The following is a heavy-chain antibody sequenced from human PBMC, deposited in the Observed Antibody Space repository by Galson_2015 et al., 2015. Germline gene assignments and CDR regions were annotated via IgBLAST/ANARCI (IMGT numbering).Heavy chain of an antibody. CDR1: GDSVSSHSAA. CDR3: ARGGTNYSHP. Sequence: CAISGDSVSSHSAAWNWIRQSPSRALERLGRTYYRSKWYNDYAVSMKSRISFNLDTSKNQISLQVNSVTPEDTAVYYCARGGTNYSHPWGRGTLVAVSS. V-gene: IGHV6-1*01. D-gene: IGHD4/OR15-4a*01. J-gene: IGHJ5*02. CDR2: TYYRSKWYN.